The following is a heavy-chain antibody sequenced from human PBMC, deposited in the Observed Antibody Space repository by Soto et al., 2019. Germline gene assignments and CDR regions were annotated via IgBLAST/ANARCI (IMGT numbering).Heavy chain of an antibody. CDR3: ARDQGQNPYYYMDV. CDR1: GFTFSNFG. V-gene: IGHV3-33*01. Sequence: GGSLRLSCAASGFTFSNFGMHWVRQAPGKGLEWVAVIWYDGNNKYYADSVKGRFTISRDNSKNTLYLQINSLRVEDTAVYYCARDQGQNPYYYMDVWGKGTTVTVSS. CDR2: IWYDGNNK. J-gene: IGHJ6*03.